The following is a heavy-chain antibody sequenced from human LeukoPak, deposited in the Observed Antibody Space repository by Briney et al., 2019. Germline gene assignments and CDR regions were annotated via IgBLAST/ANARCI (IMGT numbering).Heavy chain of an antibody. CDR3: ARGTYGDYDTFSDY. CDR2: INHSGST. Sequence: PSETLSLTCAVSGYSISSGYYWGWIRQPPGKGLEWIGEINHSGSTNYNPSLKSRVTISVDTSKNQFSLKLGSVTAADTAVYYCARGTYGDYDTFSDYWGQGTLVTVSS. D-gene: IGHD4-17*01. CDR1: GYSISSGYY. V-gene: IGHV4-38-2*01. J-gene: IGHJ4*02.